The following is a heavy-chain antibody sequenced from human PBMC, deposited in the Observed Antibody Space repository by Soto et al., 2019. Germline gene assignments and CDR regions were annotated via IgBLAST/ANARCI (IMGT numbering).Heavy chain of an antibody. V-gene: IGHV5-51*01. CDR3: ARHGVAYCGGDCSSGMDV. D-gene: IGHD2-21*02. CDR1: GYSFTSYW. Sequence: PGESLKISCKGSGYSFTSYWIGWVRQMPGKGLEWMGIIYPGDSDTRYSPSFQGQVTISADKSISTAYLQWSSLKASDTAMYYCARHGVAYCGGDCSSGMDVWGQGTTVTLSS. J-gene: IGHJ6*02. CDR2: IYPGDSDT.